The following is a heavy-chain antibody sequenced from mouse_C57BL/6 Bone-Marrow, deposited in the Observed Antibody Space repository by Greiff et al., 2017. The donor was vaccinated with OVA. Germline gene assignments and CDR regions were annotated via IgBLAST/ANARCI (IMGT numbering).Heavy chain of an antibody. CDR1: GFTFSSYA. D-gene: IGHD1-1*01. CDR2: ISDGGSYT. J-gene: IGHJ2*01. Sequence: EVKLVESGGGLVKPGGSLKLSCAASGFTFSSYAMSWVRQTPGKRLEWVATISDGGSYTYYPDNVKGRFTISRDNAKNNLYLQMSTLKSEDTAMYYCARGSITTVVGDYWGQGTTLTVSS. CDR3: ARGSITTVVGDY. V-gene: IGHV5-4*03.